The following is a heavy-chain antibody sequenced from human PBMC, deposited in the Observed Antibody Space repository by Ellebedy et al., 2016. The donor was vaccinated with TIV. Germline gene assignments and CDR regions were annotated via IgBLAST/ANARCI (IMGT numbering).Heavy chain of an antibody. V-gene: IGHV3-23*01. CDR2: ISSTGSRT. J-gene: IGHJ4*02. CDR1: GFTFSSYA. Sequence: GESLKISCAASGFTFSSYAMSWVRQAPGKGLEWVSTISSTGSRTYYADSVKGRFTISRDNAKNTLYLQMNSLRAEDTAVYYCARGRPPDNWGQGTLVTVSS. CDR3: ARGRPPDN.